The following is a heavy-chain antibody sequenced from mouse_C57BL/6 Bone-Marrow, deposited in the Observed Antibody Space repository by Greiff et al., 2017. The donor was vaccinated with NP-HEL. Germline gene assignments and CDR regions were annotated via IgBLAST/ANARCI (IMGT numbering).Heavy chain of an antibody. CDR1: GFTFSRYG. CDR3: ARQGQCLFSTTEGFAY. CDR2: ISSGGSYP. D-gene: IGHD1-1*01. Sequence: DVMLVESGGDLVKPGGSLKLSCAASGFTFSRYGLSWVRQTPDKRLEWVATISSGGSYPSSPDSVKGRFTISSGNAKNTLYLQMSSLKSEDTARYYCARQGQCLFSTTEGFAYWGQGTLVTVSA. J-gene: IGHJ3*01. V-gene: IGHV5-6*02.